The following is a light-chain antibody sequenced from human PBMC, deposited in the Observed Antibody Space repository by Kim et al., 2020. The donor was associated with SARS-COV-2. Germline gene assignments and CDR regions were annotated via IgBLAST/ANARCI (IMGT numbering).Light chain of an antibody. CDR2: EVN. J-gene: IGLJ1*01. CDR1: SSDVGGYKF. V-gene: IGLV2-8*01. CDR3: SSYAASNNLGI. Sequence: QSVLTQPPSASGSPGQSVTISCTGTSSDVGGYKFVAWYQQLPGKAPKLIIYEVNKRPSGVPDRFSGSKSDNTASLTVSGLQAEDEADYYCSSYAASNNLGIFGTGTKVTVL.